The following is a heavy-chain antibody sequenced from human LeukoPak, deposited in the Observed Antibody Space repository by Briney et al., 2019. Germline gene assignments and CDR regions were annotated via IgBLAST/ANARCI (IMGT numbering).Heavy chain of an antibody. V-gene: IGHV3-48*03. D-gene: IGHD4-17*01. Sequence: PGGSLRLSCAASGFTFSGYELNWVRQVPGKGLEWVSYISSSGNTIYYADSVKGRFTVSRENAKNSLFLQMNGLRAGDTAIYYCARERIYGDYFDYWGQGALVTVSS. J-gene: IGHJ4*02. CDR2: ISSSGNTI. CDR1: GFTFSGYE. CDR3: ARERIYGDYFDY.